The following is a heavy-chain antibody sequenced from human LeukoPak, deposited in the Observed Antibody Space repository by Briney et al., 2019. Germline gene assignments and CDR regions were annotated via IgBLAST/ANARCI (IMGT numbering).Heavy chain of an antibody. Sequence: GGSLRLSCAASGFTFSSYGMSWVRQAPGKGLEWVSAISGNGGSTYYADSVKGRFAISRDTSKNTLYLQMNSLRAEDTAVYYCARDRLLEDRDYNYYYYMDVWGIGTTVTVSS. CDR2: ISGNGGST. D-gene: IGHD1-1*01. CDR1: GFTFSSYG. J-gene: IGHJ6*03. V-gene: IGHV3-23*01. CDR3: ARDRLLEDRDYNYYYYMDV.